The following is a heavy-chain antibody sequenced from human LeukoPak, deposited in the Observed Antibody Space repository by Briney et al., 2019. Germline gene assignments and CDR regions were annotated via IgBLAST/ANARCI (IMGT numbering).Heavy chain of an antibody. D-gene: IGHD3-22*01. CDR3: ARGGEDSSGYYYAYYYYMDV. CDR2: INPNSGGT. Sequence: GASVKVSCKASGYTFTGYYMHWVRQAPGQGLEWMGWINPNSGGTNYAQKFQGRVTMTRDTSISTAYMELSRLRSDDTAVYYCARGGEDSSGYYYAYYYYMDVWGKGTTVTVSS. V-gene: IGHV1-2*02. CDR1: GYTFTGYY. J-gene: IGHJ6*03.